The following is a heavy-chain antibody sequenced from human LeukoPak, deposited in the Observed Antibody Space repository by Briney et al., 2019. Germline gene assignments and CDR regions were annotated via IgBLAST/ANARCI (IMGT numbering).Heavy chain of an antibody. V-gene: IGHV3-21*01. D-gene: IGHD6-13*01. CDR2: ISSSSSYI. CDR1: GFTFSSYS. Sequence: GGSLRLSCSASGFTFSSYSMNWVRQAPGKGLEWVSSISSSSSYIHYADSVKGRFTISRDNAKNSLYLQMNSLRAEDTAVYYCARAGQQLMYNWFDPWGQGTLVTVSS. CDR3: ARAGQQLMYNWFDP. J-gene: IGHJ5*02.